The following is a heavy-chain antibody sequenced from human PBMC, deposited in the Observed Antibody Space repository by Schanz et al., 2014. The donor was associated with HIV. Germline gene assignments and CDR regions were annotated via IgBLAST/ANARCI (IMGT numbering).Heavy chain of an antibody. CDR1: RFTFSDYH. J-gene: IGHJ4*02. CDR3: AREKGGTTAWYGTYYFDY. D-gene: IGHD1-1*01. CDR2: INHRGKT. Sequence: QVQLVESGGGLVKPGGSLRLSCAASRFTFSDYHMNWIRQAPGKGLEWIGEINHRGKTNYNPSLKSRVTLSSDMSKNQSPLKLPSGTAADTAVYYCAREKGGTTAWYGTYYFDYWGQGTQVTVSS. V-gene: IGHV4-34*01.